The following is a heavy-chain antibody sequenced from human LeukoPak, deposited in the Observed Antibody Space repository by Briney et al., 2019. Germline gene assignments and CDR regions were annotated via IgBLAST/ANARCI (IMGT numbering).Heavy chain of an antibody. J-gene: IGHJ4*02. D-gene: IGHD5-24*01. Sequence: PGGSLRLSCAASGFTFSSYSMNWVRQAPGKGLEWVSYISSSSSTIYYADSVKGRFTISRDNAKNSLYLQMNSLRAEDTAVYYCASERRDGYNSEIYWGPGTLVTVSS. CDR2: ISSSSSTI. CDR3: ASERRDGYNSEIY. V-gene: IGHV3-48*01. CDR1: GFTFSSYS.